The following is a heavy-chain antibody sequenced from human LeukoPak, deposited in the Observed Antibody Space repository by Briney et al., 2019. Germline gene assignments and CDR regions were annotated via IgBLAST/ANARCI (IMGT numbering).Heavy chain of an antibody. D-gene: IGHD3-3*01. V-gene: IGHV4-61*09. CDR3: ARGITIFGVVIQNWFDP. Sequence: SHTLALIHGFSGGSISRGRYFGSSIRQPAGKGLGWIGHIYTSGTTNSNPSLKSRVTISADTAKNQFSPKLSSVTAADTALYSCARGITIFGVVIQNWFDPWGQGTLVTVSS. J-gene: IGHJ5*02. CDR1: GGSISRGRYF. CDR2: IYTSGTT.